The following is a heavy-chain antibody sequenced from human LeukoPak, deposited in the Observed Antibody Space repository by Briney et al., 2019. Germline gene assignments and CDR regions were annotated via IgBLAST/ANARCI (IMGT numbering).Heavy chain of an antibody. V-gene: IGHV3-48*04. CDR1: RFIFSSFS. J-gene: IGHJ4*02. D-gene: IGHD3-10*01. Sequence: GGSLRLSCTASRFIFSSFSMNWVRQAPGKGLEWISYISGSTGTIYYADSVKGRFTISRDNAKNSLYLQMNSLRAEDTAVYYCARDLGLWFGGSDYWGQGTLVTVSS. CDR3: ARDLGLWFGGSDY. CDR2: ISGSTGTI.